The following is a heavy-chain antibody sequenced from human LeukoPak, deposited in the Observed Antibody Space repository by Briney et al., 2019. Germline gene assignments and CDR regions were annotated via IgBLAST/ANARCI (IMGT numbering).Heavy chain of an antibody. CDR2: IYYSGST. CDR1: GGSISSSSYY. D-gene: IGHD6-6*01. J-gene: IGHJ5*02. CDR3: ARYYSSSSIWFDP. Sequence: SETLSLTCTVSGGSISSSSYYWGWIRQPPGTGLEWIGSIYYSGSTYYNPSLKSRVTISVDTSKNQFSLKLSSVTAADTAVYYCARYYSSSSIWFDPWGQGTLVTVSS. V-gene: IGHV4-39*07.